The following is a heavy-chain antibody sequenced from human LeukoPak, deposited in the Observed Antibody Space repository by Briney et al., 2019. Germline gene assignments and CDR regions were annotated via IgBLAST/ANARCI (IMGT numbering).Heavy chain of an antibody. CDR2: ISYDGSNK. Sequence: GGSLRLSCAASGFTFSSYGMHWVRQAPGKGLEGVAVISYDGSNKYYADSVKGRFTISRDNSKNTLYLQMNSLRAEDTAVYYCAKELLRWYKLFDYWGQGTLVTVSS. D-gene: IGHD4-23*01. V-gene: IGHV3-30*18. CDR1: GFTFSSYG. J-gene: IGHJ4*02. CDR3: AKELLRWYKLFDY.